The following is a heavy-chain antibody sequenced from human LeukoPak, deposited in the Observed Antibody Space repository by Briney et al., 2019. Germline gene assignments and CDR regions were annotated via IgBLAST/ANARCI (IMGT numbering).Heavy chain of an antibody. CDR2: INPNSGGT. V-gene: IGHV1-2*02. CDR3: ARDPLINYYGSGSYYNMYNWFVP. J-gene: IGHJ5*02. D-gene: IGHD3-10*01. CDR1: GYTFTGYY. Sequence: ASVKVSCKASGYTFTGYYMHWVRQAPGQGLEWMGWINPNSGGTNYAQKFQGRVTMTRDTSISTAYMELSRLRSDDTAVYYCARDPLINYYGSGSYYNMYNWFVPWGQGTLVTVSS.